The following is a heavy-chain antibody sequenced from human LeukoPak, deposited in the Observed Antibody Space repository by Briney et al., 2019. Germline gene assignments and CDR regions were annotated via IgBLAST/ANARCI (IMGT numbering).Heavy chain of an antibody. CDR1: GYSISNGYY. CDR3: TRVTQNHDAFDV. J-gene: IGHJ3*01. D-gene: IGHD1-14*01. Sequence: SETLSLTCTVSGYSISNGYYWGWIRQPPGTGLEWIGSIYPSGSTFYNPSLKSRVTVSVDMSKNQFSLRLSSVTAADTAIYYCTRVTQNHDAFDVWGQGTMVTVSS. V-gene: IGHV4-38-2*02. CDR2: IYPSGST.